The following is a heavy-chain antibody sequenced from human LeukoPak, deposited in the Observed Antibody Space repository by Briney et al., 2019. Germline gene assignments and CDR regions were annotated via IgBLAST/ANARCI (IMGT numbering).Heavy chain of an antibody. CDR3: ARAGYSNAWYGADY. Sequence: GESLKISCKGSGYNFANYWIGWVRQMPGKGLEWMGIIYPGDSNTRYSPSFQGQVTISADKSISTAYLQWNSLKASDSAMYYCARAGYSNAWYGADYWGQGTLVTVSS. D-gene: IGHD6-19*01. V-gene: IGHV5-51*01. CDR1: GYNFANYW. J-gene: IGHJ4*02. CDR2: IYPGDSNT.